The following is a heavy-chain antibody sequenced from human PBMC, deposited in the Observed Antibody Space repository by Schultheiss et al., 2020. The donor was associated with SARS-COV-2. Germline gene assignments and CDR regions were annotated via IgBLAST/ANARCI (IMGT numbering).Heavy chain of an antibody. CDR2: ISSSSSTI. V-gene: IGHV3-48*04. CDR1: GFTFSSYS. CDR3: ARDGLYCSSTSCYLAYYYYYMDV. Sequence: GESLKISCAASGFTFSSYSMNWVRQAPGKGLEWVSYISSSSSTIYYADSVKGRFTISRDNAKNSLYLQMNSLRAEDTAVYYCARDGLYCSSTSCYLAYYYYYMDVWGKGTTVTVSS. D-gene: IGHD2-2*01. J-gene: IGHJ6*03.